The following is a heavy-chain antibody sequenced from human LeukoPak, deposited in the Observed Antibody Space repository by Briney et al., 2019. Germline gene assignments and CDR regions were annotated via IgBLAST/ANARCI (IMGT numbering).Heavy chain of an antibody. CDR1: GGSFSGYY. Sequence: SETLSLTCAVYGGSFSGYYWSWIRQPPGKGLEWIGEINHSGSTNYNPSLKSRVTISVDTSKNQFSLKLSSVTAADTAVYYCARGAGDYVWGSYRTNFDYWGQGTLVTVSS. J-gene: IGHJ4*02. V-gene: IGHV4-34*01. D-gene: IGHD3-16*02. CDR2: INHSGST. CDR3: ARGAGDYVWGSYRTNFDY.